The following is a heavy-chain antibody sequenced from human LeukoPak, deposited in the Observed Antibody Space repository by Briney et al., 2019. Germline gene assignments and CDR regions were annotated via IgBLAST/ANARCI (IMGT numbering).Heavy chain of an antibody. CDR3: ARWGYTSAWPYLDY. J-gene: IGHJ4*02. CDR2: IYYSGST. CDR1: GGSISSSSYY. V-gene: IGHV4-39*01. D-gene: IGHD6-19*01. Sequence: KPSETLSLTCTVSGGSISSSSYYWVWIRQPPGKGLEWIGSIYYSGSTYKNPSLKSRVTISVDTSKNQFSLKVSSVTAADTAVYYCARWGYTSAWPYLDYWGPGTLVTVSS.